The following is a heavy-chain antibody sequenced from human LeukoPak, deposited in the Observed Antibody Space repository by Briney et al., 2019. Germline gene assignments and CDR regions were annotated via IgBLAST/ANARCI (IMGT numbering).Heavy chain of an antibody. CDR2: IYYSGST. CDR1: GGSISSYY. J-gene: IGHJ3*02. Sequence: PSEALSLTCTVSGGSISSYYWSWIRQPPGKGLEWIGYIYYSGSTNYNPSLKSRVTISVDTSKNQFSLKLSSVTAADTAVYYCARHGTHRAIRDAFDIWGQGTMVTVSS. D-gene: IGHD1-26*01. CDR3: ARHGTHRAIRDAFDI. V-gene: IGHV4-59*08.